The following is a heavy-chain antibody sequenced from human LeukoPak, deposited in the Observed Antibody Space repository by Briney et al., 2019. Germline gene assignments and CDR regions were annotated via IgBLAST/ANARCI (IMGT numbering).Heavy chain of an antibody. CDR1: VSIFITYG. V-gene: IGHV1-18*01. Sequence: ASVKVSSTASVSIFITYGIIWVRQAPGQGLEWMGWVSSYNGDTKYAQKFQDRVTMTRDLSTSTAYVELKDLTSDDTAVYFCANPPMAHFGTWGQGTLVTVSS. CDR2: VSSYNGDT. J-gene: IGHJ5*02. CDR3: ANPPMAHFGT. D-gene: IGHD5-24*01.